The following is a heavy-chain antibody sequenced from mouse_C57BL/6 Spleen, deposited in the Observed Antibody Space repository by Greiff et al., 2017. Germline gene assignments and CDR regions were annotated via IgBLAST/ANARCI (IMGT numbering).Heavy chain of an antibody. Sequence: VQLKESGPELVKPGASVKIPCKASGYTFTDYNMDCVKQSHGKSLEWIGDINPNNGGTIYNQKFKGKATLTVDKSSSTAYMELRSLTSEDTAVYYCARSRLLYWYFDVWGTGTTVTVSS. CDR3: ARSRLLYWYFDV. CDR2: INPNNGGT. J-gene: IGHJ1*03. D-gene: IGHD2-3*01. CDR1: GYTFTDYN. V-gene: IGHV1-18*01.